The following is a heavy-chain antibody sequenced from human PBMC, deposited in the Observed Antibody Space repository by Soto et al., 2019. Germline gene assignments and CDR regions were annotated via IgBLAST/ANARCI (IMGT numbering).Heavy chain of an antibody. CDR2: IYAGGST. V-gene: IGHV3-53*01. CDR1: GFSVTTNY. J-gene: IGHJ4*02. D-gene: IGHD6-13*01. CDR3: ARGTWGISWPNFFDY. Sequence: PGGSLRLSCTAPGFSVTTNYMSWVRQAPGKGLEWVSVIYAGGSTSYADSVKGRFTVSRDNSNNTLFLQLNSLRVEDTAVYYCARGTWGISWPNFFDYWGQGVLVTVSS.